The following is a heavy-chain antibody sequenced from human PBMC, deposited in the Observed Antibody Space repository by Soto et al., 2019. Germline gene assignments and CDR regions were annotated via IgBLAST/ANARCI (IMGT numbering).Heavy chain of an antibody. CDR1: GYSFTSYG. CDR2: ISAYNGNK. V-gene: IGHV1-18*01. J-gene: IGHJ4*02. D-gene: IGHD6-25*01. Sequence: ASVKVSCKASGYSFTSYGMSWVRQAPGQGLEWMGWISAYNGNKKYAQKLQGRVTMTTDTSTSTAYMELRSLRSDDTAVYYCARHLGQRRADYWGKGTLVPVPS. CDR3: ARHLGQRRADY.